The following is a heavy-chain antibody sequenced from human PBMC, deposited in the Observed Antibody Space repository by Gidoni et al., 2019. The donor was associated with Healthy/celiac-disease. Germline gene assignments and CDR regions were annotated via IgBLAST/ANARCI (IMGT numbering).Heavy chain of an antibody. J-gene: IGHJ5*02. D-gene: IGHD2-21*01. V-gene: IGHV3-15*01. Sequence: LSWVRQAPGKGLEWVGRIKSKTDGGTTDYAAPVKGRFTISRDDSKNTLYLQMNSLKTEDTAVYYCTTDLSCVPYCGGVEGFDPWGQGTLVTVSS. CDR2: IKSKTDGGTT. CDR3: TTDLSCVPYCGGVEGFDP.